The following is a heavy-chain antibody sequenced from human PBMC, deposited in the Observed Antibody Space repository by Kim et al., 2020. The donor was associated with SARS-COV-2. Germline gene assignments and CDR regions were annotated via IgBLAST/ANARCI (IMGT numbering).Heavy chain of an antibody. CDR3: ARDRAAAGIHRWFDP. J-gene: IGHJ5*02. CDR2: ISSSSSYI. V-gene: IGHV3-21*01. D-gene: IGHD6-13*01. CDR1: GFTFSSYS. Sequence: GGSLRLSCAASGFTFSSYSMNWVRQAPGKGLEWVSSISSSSSYIYYADSVKGRFTISRDNAKNSLYLQMNSLRAEDTAVYYCARDRAAAGIHRWFDPWGQGTPVTVSS.